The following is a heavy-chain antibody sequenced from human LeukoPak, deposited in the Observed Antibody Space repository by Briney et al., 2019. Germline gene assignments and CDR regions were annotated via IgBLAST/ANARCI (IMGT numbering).Heavy chain of an antibody. Sequence: PGGSLRLSCAASGFTFSSYGMHWVRQAPGKGLEWVAVISYDGSNKYYADSVKGRFTISRDNSKNTLYLQMNSLRAEDTAVYYCAKDLRGPGSYPYYWGQGTLVTVSS. CDR2: ISYDGSNK. CDR1: GFTFSSYG. V-gene: IGHV3-30*18. D-gene: IGHD3-10*01. J-gene: IGHJ4*02. CDR3: AKDLRGPGSYPYY.